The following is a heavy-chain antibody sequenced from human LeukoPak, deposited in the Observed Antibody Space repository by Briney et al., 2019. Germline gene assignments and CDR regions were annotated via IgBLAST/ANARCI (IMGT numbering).Heavy chain of an antibody. CDR1: GFSFADYA. D-gene: IGHD3-22*01. CDR3: AKDILLQRDYDSSGYYDY. CDR2: ISWNSGSI. J-gene: IGHJ4*02. Sequence: GRSLRLSCAASGFSFADYATEWVRQAPGEGLEWVSGISWNSGSIGYAASVKGRFTISRDNAKNSLYLQMNSLRAEDTALYYCAKDILLQRDYDSSGYYDYWGQGTLVTVSS. V-gene: IGHV3-9*01.